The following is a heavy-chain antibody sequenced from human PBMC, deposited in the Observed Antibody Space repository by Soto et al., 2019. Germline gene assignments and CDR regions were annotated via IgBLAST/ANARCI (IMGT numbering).Heavy chain of an antibody. J-gene: IGHJ4*02. CDR2: IDPSASYP. Sequence: GESLKISCKGSGYSFTSYWISWVRPMPGKGLVWMGRIDPSASYPNYSPSFQGHVTISADKSISTAYPHWSSLKASDTSPYYCARLGGGASRGGDYWGQGTLVTISS. V-gene: IGHV5-10-1*01. D-gene: IGHD1-26*01. CDR3: ARLGGGASRGGDY. CDR1: GYSFTSYW.